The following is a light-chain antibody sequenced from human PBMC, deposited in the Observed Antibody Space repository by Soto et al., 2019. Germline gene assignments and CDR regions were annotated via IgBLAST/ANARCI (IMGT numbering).Light chain of an antibody. CDR3: LQHNTYPLT. Sequence: DIQMTQSPSSLSASVGDRVTITCRASQGIRSGLGWYQQKPGKAPKRLIDAASSLQSGVPSRFSGSGSGTEFTLTISSLQPEDFATYYYLQHNTYPLTFGGGTKVEIK. CDR2: AAS. J-gene: IGKJ4*01. V-gene: IGKV1-17*01. CDR1: QGIRSG.